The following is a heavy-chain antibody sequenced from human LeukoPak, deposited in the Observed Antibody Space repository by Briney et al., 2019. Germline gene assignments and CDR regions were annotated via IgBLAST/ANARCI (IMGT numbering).Heavy chain of an antibody. J-gene: IGHJ4*02. D-gene: IGHD6-13*01. V-gene: IGHV4-59*01. CDR1: GGSISSYY. CDR2: IYYSGST. CDR3: ARDISSSWIFDY. Sequence: SETLSLTCTVSGGSISSYYWSWIRQPPGKGLEWIGYIYYSGSTNYNPSLKSRVTISVDTSKNQFSLRLSSVTAADTAVYYCARDISSSWIFDYWGQGTLVTVSS.